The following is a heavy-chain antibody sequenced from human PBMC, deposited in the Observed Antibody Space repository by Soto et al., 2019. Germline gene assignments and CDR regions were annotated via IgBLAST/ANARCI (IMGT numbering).Heavy chain of an antibody. D-gene: IGHD6-19*01. CDR2: IFSSDEK. Sequence: QVTLKESGPVLVKPTEPLTLTCTVSGFSLNNDRMGVSWIRQPPGKALEWLAHIFSSDEKSYSTSLKSRLTISKDTSKSQVVLMMANMDPVDTATYYCARTLYNSGWKSDYWGQGTLVTVSS. J-gene: IGHJ4*02. V-gene: IGHV2-26*01. CDR3: ARTLYNSGWKSDY. CDR1: GFSLNNDRMG.